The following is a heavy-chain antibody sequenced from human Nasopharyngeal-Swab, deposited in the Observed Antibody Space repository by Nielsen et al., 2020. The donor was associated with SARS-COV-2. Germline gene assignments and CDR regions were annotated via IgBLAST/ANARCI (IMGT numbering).Heavy chain of an antibody. CDR3: ARRGQLWSPDGLGY. CDR2: IYHSGST. D-gene: IGHD5-18*01. Sequence: SETLSLTCAVSGGSISSSNWWSWVRQPPGKGLEWIGEIYHSGSTNYNPSLKSRVTISVDKSKNQFSLKLSSVTAADTAVYYCARRGQLWSPDGLGYWGQGTLVTVSS. J-gene: IGHJ4*02. CDR1: GGSISSSNW. V-gene: IGHV4-4*02.